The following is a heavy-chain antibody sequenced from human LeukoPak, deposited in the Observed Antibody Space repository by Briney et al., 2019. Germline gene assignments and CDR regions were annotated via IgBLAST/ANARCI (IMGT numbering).Heavy chain of an antibody. Sequence: SVKVSCKVSGYTFTDYYMHWVRQAPGQGLEWMGGIIPIFGTANYAQKFQGRVTITADESTSTAYMELSSLRSEDTAVYYCARSGGGYDFWSGYPYYFDYWGQGTLVTVSS. J-gene: IGHJ4*02. CDR3: ARSGGGYDFWSGYPYYFDY. CDR2: IIPIFGTA. CDR1: GYTFTDYY. V-gene: IGHV1-69*13. D-gene: IGHD3-3*01.